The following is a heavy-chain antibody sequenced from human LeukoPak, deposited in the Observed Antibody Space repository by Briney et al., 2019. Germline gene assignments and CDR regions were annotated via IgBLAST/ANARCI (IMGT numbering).Heavy chain of an antibody. CDR2: ISGSGGST. D-gene: IGHD5-18*01. CDR1: GFTFSSYA. CDR3: AKDVRGYSYGYYYYMDV. J-gene: IGHJ6*03. V-gene: IGHV3-23*01. Sequence: GGSLRLSCAASGFTFSSYAMSWVRQAPGKGLEWVSAISGSGGSTYYADSVKGRLTISRDNSKNTLYLQMNSLRAEDTAVYYCAKDVRGYSYGYYYYMDVWGKGTTVTVSS.